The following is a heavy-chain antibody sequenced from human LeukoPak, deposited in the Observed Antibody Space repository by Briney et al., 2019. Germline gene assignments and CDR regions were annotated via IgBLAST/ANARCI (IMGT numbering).Heavy chain of an antibody. CDR2: ISSSGSSI. CDR1: GFTFSSYE. Sequence: GGSLRLSCAASGFTFSSYEMNWVRQAPGKGLEWVSYISSSGSSIYYADSVKGRFTISRDNAKNSLYLQMDSLRAEDTAVYYCAPEDTAMVEHLDFDYWGQGTLVTVSS. J-gene: IGHJ4*02. D-gene: IGHD5-18*01. CDR3: APEDTAMVEHLDFDY. V-gene: IGHV3-48*03.